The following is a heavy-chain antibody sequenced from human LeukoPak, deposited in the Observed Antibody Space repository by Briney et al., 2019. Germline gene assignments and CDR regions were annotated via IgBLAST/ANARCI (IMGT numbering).Heavy chain of an antibody. CDR2: IYYSGST. Sequence: SETLSLTCTVSGGSISSGGYYWSWIRQHPGKGLEWIGYIYYSGSTNYNPSLKSRVTMSVDTSKSQFSLKLSSVTAADTAVYYCARDQYSSSLPDYWGQGTLVTVSS. D-gene: IGHD6-6*01. CDR3: ARDQYSSSLPDY. V-gene: IGHV4-61*08. CDR1: GGSISSGGYY. J-gene: IGHJ4*02.